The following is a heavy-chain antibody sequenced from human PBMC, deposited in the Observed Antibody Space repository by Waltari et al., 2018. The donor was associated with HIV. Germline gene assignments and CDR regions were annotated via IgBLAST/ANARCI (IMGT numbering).Heavy chain of an antibody. Sequence: QVQLVQSGAEVKTPGASVKVSCKASGYTFTSYDINWVRQATGQGSEWMGWMNTNSSNTDYAQKFQGRVTMTRNTSISTAYMELSSLRSEDTAVYYCARGRWDASGSYWALLKYYYGMDVWGQGTTVTVSS. CDR3: ARGRWDASGSYWALLKYYYGMDV. V-gene: IGHV1-8*01. CDR2: MNTNSSNT. CDR1: GYTFTSYD. J-gene: IGHJ6*02. D-gene: IGHD1-26*01.